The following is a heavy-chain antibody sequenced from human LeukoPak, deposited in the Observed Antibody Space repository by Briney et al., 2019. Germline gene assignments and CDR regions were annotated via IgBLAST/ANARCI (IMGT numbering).Heavy chain of an antibody. V-gene: IGHV3-11*04. D-gene: IGHD6-13*01. CDR3: ANSPLAAADEEFDY. J-gene: IGHJ4*02. CDR2: ISSSGSTI. Sequence: AGGSLRLSCAASGFTFSDYYMSWIRQAPGKGLEWVSYISSSGSTIYYADSVKGRFTISRDNAKNSLYLQMNSLRAEDTAVYYCANSPLAAADEEFDYWGQGTLVTVSS. CDR1: GFTFSDYY.